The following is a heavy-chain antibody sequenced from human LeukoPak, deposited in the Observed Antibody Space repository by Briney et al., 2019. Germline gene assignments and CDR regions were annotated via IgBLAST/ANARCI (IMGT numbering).Heavy chain of an antibody. J-gene: IGHJ4*02. D-gene: IGHD6-19*01. Sequence: SETLSLTCTVSGGSIGSYYWSWIRQPPGKGLEWIGYIYYTGSTNYNPSLKSRVTISVDTSKNQFSLKLSSVTAADTAVYYCARKSGYSSGWYNYWGQGTLVTVSS. CDR1: GGSIGSYY. CDR2: IYYTGST. V-gene: IGHV4-59*12. CDR3: ARKSGYSSGWYNY.